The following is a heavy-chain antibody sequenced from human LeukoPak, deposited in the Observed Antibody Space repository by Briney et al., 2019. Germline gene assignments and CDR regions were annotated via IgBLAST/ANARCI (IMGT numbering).Heavy chain of an antibody. CDR2: IKQDGSEK. Sequence: GGSLRLSCAASGFTFSSYWMSWVRQAPGKGLEWVANIKQDGSEKYYVDSVKGRFTISRDNAKNSLYLQMNSLRAEDTAVYYCTRDQYSSGFAYYYYYGMDVRGQGTTVTVSS. CDR1: GFTFSSYW. V-gene: IGHV3-7*01. J-gene: IGHJ6*02. CDR3: TRDQYSSGFAYYYYYGMDV. D-gene: IGHD6-19*01.